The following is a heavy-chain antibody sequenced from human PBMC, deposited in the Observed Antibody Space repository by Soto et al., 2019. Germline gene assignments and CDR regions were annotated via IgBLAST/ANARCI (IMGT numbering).Heavy chain of an antibody. D-gene: IGHD3-9*01. Sequence: QVQLVESGGGVVQPGRSPRLSCAASGFTFSSYGMHWVRQAPGKGLERLAVISYDGSNKYYADSVKGRFTISRDNSNITLYLQMNSLRAEDTAVYYCVKDRYFDWLLLSYFDYWGQGTLVTVSS. CDR3: VKDRYFDWLLLSYFDY. CDR1: GFTFSSYG. J-gene: IGHJ4*02. CDR2: ISYDGSNK. V-gene: IGHV3-30*18.